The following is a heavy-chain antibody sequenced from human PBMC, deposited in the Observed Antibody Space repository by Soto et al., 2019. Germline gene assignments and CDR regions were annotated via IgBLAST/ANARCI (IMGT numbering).Heavy chain of an antibody. J-gene: IGHJ6*01. CDR3: AREYCTNGVCSATEYYYYGMDV. V-gene: IGHV3-48*02. D-gene: IGHD2-8*01. Sequence: EVQLVESGGGLVQPGGSLRLSCAASGFTFSSYSMNWVRQAPGKGLEWVSYISSSSSTIYYADSVKGRFTISRDNAKNSLYLQMNSLRDEDTAVYYCAREYCTNGVCSATEYYYYGMDVW. CDR1: GFTFSSYS. CDR2: ISSSSSTI.